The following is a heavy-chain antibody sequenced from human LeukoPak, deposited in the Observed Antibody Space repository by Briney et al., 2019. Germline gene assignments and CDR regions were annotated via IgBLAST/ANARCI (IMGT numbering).Heavy chain of an antibody. CDR1: GFTFSSYA. CDR2: MSYDGSNK. CDR3: ARGSEEQQLFDY. V-gene: IGHV3-30-3*01. J-gene: IGHJ4*02. D-gene: IGHD6-13*01. Sequence: PGRSLRLSCAASGFTFSSYAMHWVRQAPGKGLEWVAVMSYDGSNKYYADSVKGRFTISRDNSKNTLYLQMNSLRAGDTAVYYCARGSEEQQLFDYWGQGTLVTVSS.